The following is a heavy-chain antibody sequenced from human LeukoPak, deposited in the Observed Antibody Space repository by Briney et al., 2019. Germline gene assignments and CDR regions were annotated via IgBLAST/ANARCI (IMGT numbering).Heavy chain of an antibody. D-gene: IGHD2-2*01. V-gene: IGHV1-69*05. J-gene: IGHJ6*03. Sequence: SVKVSCKASGGTFSSYAISWVRQAPGEGLEWMGGIIPIFGTANYAQKFQGRVTITTDESTSTAYMELSSLRSEDTAVYYCAGVVVPAAMRYYYYYMDVWGKGTTVTVSS. CDR2: IIPIFGTA. CDR1: GGTFSSYA. CDR3: AGVVVPAAMRYYYYYMDV.